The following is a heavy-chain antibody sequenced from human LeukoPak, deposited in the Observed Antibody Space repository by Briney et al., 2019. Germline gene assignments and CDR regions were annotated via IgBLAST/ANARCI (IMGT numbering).Heavy chain of an antibody. V-gene: IGHV1-69*05. D-gene: IGHD5-12*01. CDR1: GGTFSSND. CDR2: IVPLFGTR. Sequence: GASVKVSCKASGGTFSSNDISWVRQAPGQGLEWMGRIVPLFGTRSYAQKFQGRVTITTDESTNTSYMELTSLTSEDTAVYYCARDQGYGAYGLDYLGQGTLVTVSS. CDR3: ARDQGYGAYGLDY. J-gene: IGHJ4*02.